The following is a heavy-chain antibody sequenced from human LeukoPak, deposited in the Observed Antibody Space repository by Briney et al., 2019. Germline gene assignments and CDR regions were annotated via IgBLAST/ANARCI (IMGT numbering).Heavy chain of an antibody. CDR3: ARESESSGWYDY. J-gene: IGHJ4*02. CDR1: GFTFRSFA. V-gene: IGHV3-43*02. CDR2: INGGGDNT. D-gene: IGHD6-19*01. Sequence: GGSLRLSCAASGFTFRSFAVACVRQAPGKGLEWVSSINGGGDNTYYADSVKGRFTISRDNSKNSLYLQMNSLRSDDTALYYCARESESSGWYDYWGQGTLVTVSS.